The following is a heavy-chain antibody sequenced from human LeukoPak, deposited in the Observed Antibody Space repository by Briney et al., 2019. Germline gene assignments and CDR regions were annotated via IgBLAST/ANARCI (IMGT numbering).Heavy chain of an antibody. CDR1: GFTFSSYS. D-gene: IGHD3-22*01. V-gene: IGHV3-48*01. J-gene: IGHJ3*02. CDR3: TKDYYYDSSGFEFDAFDI. CDR2: ISSSSSTI. Sequence: PGGSLRLSCAASGFTFSSYSMNWVRQAPGKGLEWVSYISSSSSTIYYADSVKGRFTISRDNAKNSLYLQMNSLRAEDTAVYYCTKDYYYDSSGFEFDAFDIWGQGTMVTVSS.